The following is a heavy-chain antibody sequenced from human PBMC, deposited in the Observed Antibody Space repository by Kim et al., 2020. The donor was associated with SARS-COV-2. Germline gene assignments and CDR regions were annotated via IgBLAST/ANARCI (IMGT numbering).Heavy chain of an antibody. V-gene: IGHV3-11*06. CDR2: ISSSSSYT. CDR3: ARDFDCSSTSCSSTEAFDI. J-gene: IGHJ3*02. D-gene: IGHD2-2*01. Sequence: GGSLRLSCAASGFTFSDYYMSWIRQAPGKGLEWVSYISSSSSYTNYADSVKGRFTISRDNAKNSLYLQMNSLRAEDTAVYYCARDFDCSSTSCSSTEAFDIWGQGTMVTVSS. CDR1: GFTFSDYY.